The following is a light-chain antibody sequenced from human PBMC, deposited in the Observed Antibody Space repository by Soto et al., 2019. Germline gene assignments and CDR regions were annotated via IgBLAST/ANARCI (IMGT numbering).Light chain of an antibody. J-gene: IGKJ5*01. Sequence: IQMTQSRSSLSASVGDRVTITCWASQGIRNDLGWYQQKPGKAPKLLIYAAFSLQSGVPSRFSGSGSGTDFTLTISSLQPEDFATYYCQQSYTTPITFGQGTRLEIK. CDR2: AAF. CDR3: QQSYTTPIT. V-gene: IGKV1-39*01. CDR1: QGIRND.